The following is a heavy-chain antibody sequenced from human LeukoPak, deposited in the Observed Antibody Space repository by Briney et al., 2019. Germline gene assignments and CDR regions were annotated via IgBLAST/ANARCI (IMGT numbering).Heavy chain of an antibody. CDR1: GFTFDDYA. CDR2: ISWNSGSI. CDR3: ARGLWFGDENPPYFDY. D-gene: IGHD3-10*01. Sequence: GGSLRLSCAASGFTFDDYAMHWVRQAPGKGLEWVSGISWNSGSIGYADSVKGRFTISRDNAKNSLYLQMNSLRAEDTALYYCARGLWFGDENPPYFDYWGQGTLVTVSS. J-gene: IGHJ4*02. V-gene: IGHV3-9*01.